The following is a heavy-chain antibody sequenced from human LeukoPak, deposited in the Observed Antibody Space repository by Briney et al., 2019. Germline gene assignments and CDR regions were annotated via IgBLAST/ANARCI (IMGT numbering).Heavy chain of an antibody. J-gene: IGHJ3*02. V-gene: IGHV3-23*01. CDR2: ISGNGDNT. D-gene: IGHD1-26*01. CDR3: AKAILGAILHAFDI. CDR1: GFTFSSYA. Sequence: PGGSLRLSCAASGFTFSSYAMGWVRQAPGKGLEWVSTISGNGDNTYYADSVKGRFTISRDNSKNTLYLQINSLRAEDTAVYYCAKAILGAILHAFDIWGQGTMVTVSS.